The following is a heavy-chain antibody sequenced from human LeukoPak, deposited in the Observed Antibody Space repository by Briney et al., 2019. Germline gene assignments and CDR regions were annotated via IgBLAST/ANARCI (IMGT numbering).Heavy chain of an antibody. CDR3: AGGPYGDYYPPLNWFDP. D-gene: IGHD4-17*01. CDR2: IYPSGST. CDR1: GGSISYGSYY. V-gene: IGHV4-61*02. Sequence: PSETLSLTCTVSGGSISYGSYYWSWIRQPAGKGLEWIGRIYPSGSTNYNPSLKSRVTISLDTSKNQFSLKMSSVTAADTAVYYCAGGPYGDYYPPLNWFDPWGQGTLVTVSS. J-gene: IGHJ5*02.